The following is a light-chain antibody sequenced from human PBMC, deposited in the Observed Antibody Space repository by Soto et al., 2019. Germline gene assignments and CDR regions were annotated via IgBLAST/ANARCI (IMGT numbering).Light chain of an antibody. CDR1: NSDIATYNF. Sequence: QSALTQPASVSGSPGQSITISCTGSNSDIATYNFVSWYQHHPGKAPQLLISEVSDRPSGISHRFSASKSGSTASLTISGLRAEDEADYYCASYTVSDTLVFGGGTKVTVL. V-gene: IGLV2-14*01. J-gene: IGLJ2*01. CDR2: EVS. CDR3: ASYTVSDTLV.